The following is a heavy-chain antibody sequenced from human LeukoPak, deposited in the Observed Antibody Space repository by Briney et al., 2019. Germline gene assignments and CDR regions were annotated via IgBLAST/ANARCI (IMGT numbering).Heavy chain of an antibody. D-gene: IGHD5-12*01. J-gene: IGHJ4*02. Sequence: SSETLSLTCTVSSDSISSSSYYWGWIRQPPGKGLEWIGRIYTSGSTNYNPSLKSRVTISVDTSKNQFSLKLSSVTAADTAVYHCARARLETSYGYYFDYWGQGTLVTVSS. CDR3: ARARLETSYGYYFDY. V-gene: IGHV4-61*02. CDR2: IYTSGST. CDR1: SDSISSSSYY.